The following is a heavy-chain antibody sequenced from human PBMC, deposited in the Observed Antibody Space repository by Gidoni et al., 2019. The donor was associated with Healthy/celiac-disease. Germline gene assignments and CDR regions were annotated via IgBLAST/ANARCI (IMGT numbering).Heavy chain of an antibody. CDR3: ARDLRPAGESSYYYGMDV. CDR1: GFTFSSYS. Sequence: EVQLVESGGGLVKPGGSLRLSCAASGFTFSSYSMNWVRQAPGKGLEWVSSISSSSSYIYYADSVKGRFTISRDNAKNSLYLQMNSLRAEDTAVYYCARDLRPAGESSYYYGMDVWGQGTTVTVSS. V-gene: IGHV3-21*01. D-gene: IGHD2-21*01. CDR2: ISSSSSYI. J-gene: IGHJ6*02.